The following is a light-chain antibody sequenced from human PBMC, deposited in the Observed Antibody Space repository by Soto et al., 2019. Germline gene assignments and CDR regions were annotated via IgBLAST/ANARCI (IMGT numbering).Light chain of an antibody. CDR3: QQYNTWPLT. J-gene: IGKJ4*01. Sequence: EIVMTQSPATLSVSPGERATLSCRASQGVTTNLAWYQQKPGQAPRLLIYGASTRATGIPARFSGSGSGTEFTRSISSLQSEDVAVYYCQQYNTWPLTFRGGTKVEIK. CDR2: GAS. V-gene: IGKV3-15*01. CDR1: QGVTTN.